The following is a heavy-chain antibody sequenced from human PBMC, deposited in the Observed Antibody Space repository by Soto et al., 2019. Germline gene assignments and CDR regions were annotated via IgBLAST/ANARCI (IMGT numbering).Heavy chain of an antibody. Sequence: SETLPLTCPVSGDSVSSATYYWSWIRQPPGKALEWIGSIYYSGSTNYNPSLRSRVIMSVDTSKNQFSLNLSSVTAADTAVYYCAGDRGTANNNNWLDPGGQGTMGTVSS. D-gene: IGHD3-10*01. CDR1: GDSVSSATYY. V-gene: IGHV4-61*01. CDR3: AGDRGTANNNNWLDP. CDR2: IYYSGST. J-gene: IGHJ5*02.